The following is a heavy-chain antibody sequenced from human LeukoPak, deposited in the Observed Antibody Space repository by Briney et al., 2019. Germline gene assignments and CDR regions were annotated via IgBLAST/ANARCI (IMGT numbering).Heavy chain of an antibody. J-gene: IGHJ4*02. CDR3: ARTTRSSGWLDY. V-gene: IGHV1-18*04. CDR1: GYTFTDYY. Sequence: GASVKVSCKASGYTFTDYYLHWVRQAPGQGLEWMGWISAYNGNTNYAQKLQGRVTMTTDTSTSTAYMELRSLRSDDTAVYYCARTTRSSGWLDYWGQGTLVTVSS. D-gene: IGHD6-19*01. CDR2: ISAYNGNT.